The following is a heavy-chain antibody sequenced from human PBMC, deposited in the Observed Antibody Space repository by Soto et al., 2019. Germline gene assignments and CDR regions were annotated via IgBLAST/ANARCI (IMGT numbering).Heavy chain of an antibody. CDR3: ARALRITMIVVYNNWFDP. CDR2: IYYSGST. D-gene: IGHD3-22*01. Sequence: SETLSLTCTVSGGSISSGDYYWSWIRQPPGKGLEWIGYIYYSGSTYYNPSLKSRVTISVDTSKNQFSLKLSSVTAADTAVYYCARALRITMIVVYNNWFDPWGQGTLVTVSS. V-gene: IGHV4-30-4*01. J-gene: IGHJ5*02. CDR1: GGSISSGDYY.